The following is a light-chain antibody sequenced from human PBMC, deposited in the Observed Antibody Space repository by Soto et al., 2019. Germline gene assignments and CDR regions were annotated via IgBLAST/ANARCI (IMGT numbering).Light chain of an antibody. CDR1: QSVSSSY. CDR2: GAS. CDR3: QQDNNWPLT. J-gene: IGKJ4*01. Sequence: EIVLTQSPGTLSLSPGERATLSCRASQSVSSSYLAWYQQKPGQAPRLLIYGASIRATGIPDRFSGSGSGTDFTLTISSLLSEDFAVYYCQQDNNWPLTLGGGTTVEIK. V-gene: IGKV3-20*01.